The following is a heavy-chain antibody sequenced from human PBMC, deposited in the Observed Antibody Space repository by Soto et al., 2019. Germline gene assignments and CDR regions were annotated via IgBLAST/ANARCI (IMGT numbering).Heavy chain of an antibody. V-gene: IGHV3-74*01. CDR3: VRDGYPAWVYGVDV. D-gene: IGHD3-22*01. J-gene: IGHJ6*02. CDR2: LNADGSRT. Sequence: PGGSLRLSCAASGFTFSTSGMHWVRQAPGKGLVWVSRLNADGSRTDYADSVKGRFTISRDNARNTLYLQMNSLRPEDTAVYYCVRDGYPAWVYGVDVWGQGTTVTVSS. CDR1: GFTFSTSG.